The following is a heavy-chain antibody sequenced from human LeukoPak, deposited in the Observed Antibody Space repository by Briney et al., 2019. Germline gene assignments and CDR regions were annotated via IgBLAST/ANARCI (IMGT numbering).Heavy chain of an antibody. V-gene: IGHV1-18*01. D-gene: IGHD3-22*01. CDR3: ARDEADPYYYDSSGGRSFDL. J-gene: IGHJ2*01. CDR2: IGAYNGNT. CDR1: GYTFTSYG. Sequence: ASVKVSCKASGYTFTSYGISWVRQAPGQGLEWMGWIGAYNGNTNYAQKLQGRVTMTTDTSTSTAYMELRSLRSDDTAVYYCARDEADPYYYDSSGGRSFDLWGRGTLVTVSS.